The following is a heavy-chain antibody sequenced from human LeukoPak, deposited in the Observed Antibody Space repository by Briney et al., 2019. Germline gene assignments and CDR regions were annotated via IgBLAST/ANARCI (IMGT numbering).Heavy chain of an antibody. Sequence: SVKVSCKASGGTFSSYAISWVRQAPGQGLEWMGGIIPIFGTANYAQKFQGRVTITADESTSTAYMELSSLRPEDTAVYYCATGPPRLRFDYWGQGTLVTVSS. J-gene: IGHJ4*02. CDR3: ATGPPRLRFDY. V-gene: IGHV1-69*13. CDR1: GGTFSSYA. CDR2: IIPIFGTA. D-gene: IGHD5-18*01.